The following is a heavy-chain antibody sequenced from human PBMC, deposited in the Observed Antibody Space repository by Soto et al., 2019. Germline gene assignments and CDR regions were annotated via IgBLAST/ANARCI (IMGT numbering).Heavy chain of an antibody. CDR1: GFTFSSYA. Sequence: WGSLRLSCAASGFTFSSYAMSWVRQAPWKWLEWVSAISVSGGSTYYADSVKGRFTISRDNSKNTLYLQMNSLRAEDTAVYYCAKGLGDIVVVPAARGYGMDVWGQGTTVTVSS. CDR3: AKGLGDIVVVPAARGYGMDV. D-gene: IGHD2-2*01. V-gene: IGHV3-23*01. CDR2: ISVSGGST. J-gene: IGHJ6*02.